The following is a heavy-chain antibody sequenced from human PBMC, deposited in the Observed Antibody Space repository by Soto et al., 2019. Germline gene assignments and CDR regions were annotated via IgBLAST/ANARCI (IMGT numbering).Heavy chain of an antibody. Sequence: QVQLVQSGGGVVQPGRSLRLSCAASGFTFSSNGMHWVRQAPGKGLEWVAFIGYDGSNKYYADSVKGRFTISRDNSENTVYLQMNSLRIEDTAVYYCARGEGEGYGDLGFWGQGTLFTVSS. CDR2: IGYDGSNK. D-gene: IGHD4-17*01. J-gene: IGHJ4*02. CDR3: ARGEGEGYGDLGF. V-gene: IGHV3-33*01. CDR1: GFTFSSNG.